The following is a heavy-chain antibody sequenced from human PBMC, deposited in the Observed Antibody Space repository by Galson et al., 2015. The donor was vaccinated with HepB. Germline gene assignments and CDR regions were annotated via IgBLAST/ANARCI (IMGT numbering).Heavy chain of an antibody. CDR2: INPSGGST. V-gene: IGHV1-46*01. D-gene: IGHD2-2*01. CDR3: ARDLLVVVPAAYYYYYYGMDV. Sequence: SVKVSCKASGYTFTSYYMHWVRQAPGQGLEWMGIINPSGGSTSYAQKFQGRVTMTRDTSTSTVYMELSSLRSEDTAVYYCARDLLVVVPAAYYYYYYGMDVWGQGTTVTVSS. J-gene: IGHJ6*02. CDR1: GYTFTSYY.